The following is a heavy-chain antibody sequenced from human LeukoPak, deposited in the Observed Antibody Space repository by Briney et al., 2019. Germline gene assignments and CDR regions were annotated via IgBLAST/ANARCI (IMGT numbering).Heavy chain of an antibody. CDR2: MNPNSGNT. V-gene: IGHV1-8*02. Sequence: GASVKVCCKASGSTFTSYDINWVRQATGQGFEWMGWMNPNSGNTGYAQKFQGRVTMTRNTSISTAYMELSSLRSEDTAVYYCARAPHDWFGELLSPTYYFDYWGQGTLVTVSS. J-gene: IGHJ4*02. D-gene: IGHD3-10*01. CDR3: ARAPHDWFGELLSPTYYFDY. CDR1: GSTFTSYD.